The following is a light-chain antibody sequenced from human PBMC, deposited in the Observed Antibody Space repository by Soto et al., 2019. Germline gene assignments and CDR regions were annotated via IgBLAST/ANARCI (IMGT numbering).Light chain of an antibody. CDR2: SAS. CDR3: QQYHNWPPLT. CDR1: QSVFSN. V-gene: IGKV3-15*01. Sequence: EIVMTQSPAFLSVSPGERVILSCRASQSVFSNLAWYQQKPGQAPRLLIYSASARVTGIPARFSGSGSGTEFTLTISSPQSEDFAVYYCQQYHNWPPLTFGGGTKVEIK. J-gene: IGKJ4*01.